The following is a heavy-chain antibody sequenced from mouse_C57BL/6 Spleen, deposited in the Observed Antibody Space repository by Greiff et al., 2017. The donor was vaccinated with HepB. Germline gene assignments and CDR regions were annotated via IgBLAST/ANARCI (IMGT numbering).Heavy chain of an antibody. J-gene: IGHJ3*01. CDR3: ARKKDSSGYGWLAY. V-gene: IGHV1-55*01. D-gene: IGHD3-2*02. CDR1: GYTFTSYW. Sequence: QVQLQQPGAELVKPGASVKMSCKASGYTFTSYWITWVKQRPGQGLEWIGDIYPGSGSTNYNEKFKSKATLTVDTSSSTAYMQLSSLTSEDSAVYYCARKKDSSGYGWLAYWGQGTLVTVSA. CDR2: IYPGSGST.